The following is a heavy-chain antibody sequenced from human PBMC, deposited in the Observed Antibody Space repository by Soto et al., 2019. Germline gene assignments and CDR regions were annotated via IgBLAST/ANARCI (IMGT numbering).Heavy chain of an antibody. D-gene: IGHD3-3*01. CDR3: ARVLRFLGWLSRGMDV. CDR2: MNPNSGNR. V-gene: IGHV1-8*01. CDR1: GYTFTSYD. Sequence: GASVKVSCKASGYTFTSYDINWVRQATGQGLEWMGWMNPNSGNRGYAQKFQGRVTMTRNTSISTAYMELSSLRSEDTAVYYCARVLRFLGWLSRGMDVWGQGPTVTVSS. J-gene: IGHJ6*02.